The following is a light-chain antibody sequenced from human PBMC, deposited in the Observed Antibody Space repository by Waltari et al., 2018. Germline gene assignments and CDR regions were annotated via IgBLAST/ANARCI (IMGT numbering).Light chain of an antibody. V-gene: IGKV4-1*01. CDR1: QSVLYRSDNKNY. J-gene: IGKJ2*01. CDR2: WAS. CDR3: QQYDKWLRYS. Sequence: DIVMTQSPDSLAVSLGERATINCKSSQSVLYRSDNKNYLGWYQQKPGLPPKLLIYWASTRESGVPDRFSGSGSGTDFTLTISSLQAEDFAVYYCQQYDKWLRYSFGQGTKLEIK.